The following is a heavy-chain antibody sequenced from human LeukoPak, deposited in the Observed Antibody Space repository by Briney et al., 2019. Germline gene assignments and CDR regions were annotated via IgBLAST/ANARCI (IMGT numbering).Heavy chain of an antibody. Sequence: GGSLRLSCAASGFTFSSYWMNWARQAPGKGLEWVSYITSSRSTIYYADSVKGRFTISRDNVKNSLYLQMNSLRAEDTAVYYCARESPLYYGMDVWGQGTTVTVSS. CDR1: GFTFSSYW. J-gene: IGHJ6*02. CDR3: ARESPLYYGMDV. CDR2: ITSSRSTI. V-gene: IGHV3-48*01.